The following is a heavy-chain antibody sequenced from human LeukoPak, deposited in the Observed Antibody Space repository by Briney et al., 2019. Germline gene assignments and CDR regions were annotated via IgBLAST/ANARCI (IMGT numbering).Heavy chain of an antibody. CDR1: GFTFSDYY. D-gene: IGHD6-19*01. CDR3: AGPDGPSSGPYGMDV. CDR2: ISSSGSTI. V-gene: IGHV3-11*01. J-gene: IGHJ6*02. Sequence: GGSLRLSCAASGFTFSDYYMSWIRQAPGKGLEWVSYISSSGSTIYYADSVKGRLTTSNDNAKNSLYLQMNSLRAEDTAVYYCAGPDGPSSGPYGMDVWGQGTTVTVSS.